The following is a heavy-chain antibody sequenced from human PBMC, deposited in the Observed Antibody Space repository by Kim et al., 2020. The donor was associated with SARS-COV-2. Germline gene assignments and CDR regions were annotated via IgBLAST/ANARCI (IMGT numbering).Heavy chain of an antibody. V-gene: IGHV4-34*01. Sequence: SETLSLTCAVYGGSFSGYYWSWIRQPPGKGLEWIGEINHSGSTNYNPSLKSRVTISVDTSKNQFSLKLSSVTAADTAVYYCARGGGGFWSGYYWSYWGQG. D-gene: IGHD3-3*01. CDR2: INHSGST. J-gene: IGHJ4*02. CDR1: GGSFSGYY. CDR3: ARGGGGFWSGYYWSY.